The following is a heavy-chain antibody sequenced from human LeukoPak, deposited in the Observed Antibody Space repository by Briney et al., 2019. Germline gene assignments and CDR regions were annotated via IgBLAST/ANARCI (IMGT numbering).Heavy chain of an antibody. V-gene: IGHV3-21*01. CDR3: ARVHSSGWYEDDY. CDR2: ISSSSSYI. D-gene: IGHD6-19*01. Sequence: GGSLRLSCAASGFTFSSYSMNWVRQAPGKGLEWVSSISSSSSYIYYADSVKGRFTISRDNAKNSLYLQMNSLRAEDTAVYYCARVHSSGWYEDDYWGQGTLVTVSS. J-gene: IGHJ4*02. CDR1: GFTFSSYS.